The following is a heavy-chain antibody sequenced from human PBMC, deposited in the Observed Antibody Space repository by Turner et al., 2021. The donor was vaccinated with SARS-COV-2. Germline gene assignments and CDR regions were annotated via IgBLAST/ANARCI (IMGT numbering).Heavy chain of an antibody. Sequence: EVQLVESGGGLLKPGGSLRLSCAASGFTFSSYSMNWVRQAPGKGLEWVSSISSSSSYIYYADSVKGRFTISRDNAKNSLYLQMNSLRAEDTAVYYCARGTYYDFWSGYYGVYFDYWGQGTLVTVSS. D-gene: IGHD3-3*01. CDR3: ARGTYYDFWSGYYGVYFDY. CDR1: GFTFSSYS. J-gene: IGHJ4*02. V-gene: IGHV3-21*01. CDR2: ISSSSSYI.